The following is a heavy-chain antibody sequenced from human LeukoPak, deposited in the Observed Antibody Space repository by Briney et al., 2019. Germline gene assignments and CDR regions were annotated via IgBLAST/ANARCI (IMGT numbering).Heavy chain of an antibody. CDR1: GGSFSGYY. D-gene: IGHD1-7*01. Sequence: SETLSLTCAVYGGSFSGYYWSWIRQPPGKGLEWIGEINHSGSTNYNPSLKSRVTISVDTSKNQFSLKLSSVTAADTAVYYCARRGGTYRTYYFDYWGQGTLVTVSS. J-gene: IGHJ4*02. V-gene: IGHV4-34*01. CDR2: INHSGST. CDR3: ARRGGTYRTYYFDY.